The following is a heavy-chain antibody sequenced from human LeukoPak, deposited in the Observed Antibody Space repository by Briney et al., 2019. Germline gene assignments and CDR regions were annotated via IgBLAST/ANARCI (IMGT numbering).Heavy chain of an antibody. CDR1: GFIFSSYW. CDR2: IKQDGSQR. V-gene: IGHV3-7*01. Sequence: GGSLRLSCAASGFIFSSYWMSWLRQAPGKGLEWVANIKQDGSQRYYVDSVRGRFTISRDNAKNSLFLQMNGLRAEDTAVYYCSRRGGSSSRRSPIDYWGQGTLVTVSS. CDR3: SRRGGSSSRRSPIDY. J-gene: IGHJ4*02. D-gene: IGHD6-6*01.